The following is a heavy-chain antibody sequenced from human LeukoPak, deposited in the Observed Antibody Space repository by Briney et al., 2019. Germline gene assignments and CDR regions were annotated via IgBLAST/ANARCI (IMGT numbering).Heavy chain of an antibody. CDR1: GYTFTSYG. Sequence: ASVKVSCKASGYTFTSYGISWVRQAPGQGLEGMGWISAYNGNTNYAQKLQGRVTMTTDTSTSTAYMELRSLRSDDTAVYYCARPAYSSGWYFRVPPDAFDIWGQGTMVTVSS. J-gene: IGHJ3*02. CDR2: ISAYNGNT. CDR3: ARPAYSSGWYFRVPPDAFDI. D-gene: IGHD6-19*01. V-gene: IGHV1-18*01.